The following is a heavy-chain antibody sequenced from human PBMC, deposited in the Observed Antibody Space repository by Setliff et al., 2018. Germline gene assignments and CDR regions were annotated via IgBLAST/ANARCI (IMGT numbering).Heavy chain of an antibody. CDR2: IYYRGDT. Sequence: SETLSLTCTVSGASLSSGTYYWGWVRQPPGKGLEWIGRIYYRGDTYYNASLKGRLTISVDTAQNQFSLRLTSVTAADTAVYYCARTGTYRYFDYWGQGALVTVSS. CDR1: GASLSSGTYY. J-gene: IGHJ4*02. V-gene: IGHV4-39*01. D-gene: IGHD1-1*01. CDR3: ARTGTYRYFDY.